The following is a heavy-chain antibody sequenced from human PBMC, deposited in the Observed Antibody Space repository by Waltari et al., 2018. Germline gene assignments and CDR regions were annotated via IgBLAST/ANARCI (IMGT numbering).Heavy chain of an antibody. Sequence: FSSYAMHWVRQAPGKGLEWVAVISYDGSNKYYADSVKGRFTISRDNSKNTLYLQMNSLRAEDTAVYYCAKEGTIFGVVIIPPDYWGQGTLVTVSS. D-gene: IGHD3-3*01. CDR1: FSSYA. CDR2: ISYDGSNK. V-gene: IGHV3-30-3*02. CDR3: AKEGTIFGVVIIPPDY. J-gene: IGHJ4*02.